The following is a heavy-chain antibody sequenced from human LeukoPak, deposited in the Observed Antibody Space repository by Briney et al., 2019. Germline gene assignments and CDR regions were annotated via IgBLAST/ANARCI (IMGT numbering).Heavy chain of an antibody. CDR3: ARGPSGWGSLDS. V-gene: IGHV3-74*01. CDR2: INSDGSST. J-gene: IGHJ4*02. D-gene: IGHD7-27*01. CDR1: GFTFSSYW. Sequence: PGGSLRLPCAASGFTFSSYWMHWVRQAPGKGLVWVSRINSDGSSTNYADSVKGRFTISRDNAKNTLYLQVKSLRAEDTAEYYCARGPSGWGSLDSWGQGTLVTVSS.